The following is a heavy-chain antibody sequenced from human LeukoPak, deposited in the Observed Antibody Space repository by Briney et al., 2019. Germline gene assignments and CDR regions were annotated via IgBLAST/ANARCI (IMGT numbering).Heavy chain of an antibody. J-gene: IGHJ4*02. CDR2: ISAYNGNT. CDR3: ARDGSYYYDSSGYYRQGGGDY. CDR1: GYTFTSYS. D-gene: IGHD3-22*01. V-gene: IGHV1-18*01. Sequence: ASVKVSCKASGYTFTSYSISWVRQAPGQGLEWMGWISAYNGNTNYAQKLQGRVTMTTDTSTSTAYMELRSLRSDDTAVYYCARDGSYYYDSSGYYRQGGGDYWGQGTLVTVSS.